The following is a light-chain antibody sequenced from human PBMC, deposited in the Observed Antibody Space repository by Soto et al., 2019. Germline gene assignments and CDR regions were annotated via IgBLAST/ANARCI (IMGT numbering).Light chain of an antibody. V-gene: IGLV2-8*01. CDR3: SSCAGSTNWV. J-gene: IGLJ3*02. Sequence: QSALTQPPSASGSPGQSVTISCTGTSSDLDCYNYVSWYQQQPGKAPKLIIYEVSKRPSGVPDRFSGSKSGNAASLTVSGIQAEDEADYYCSSCAGSTNWVFGGGTKLTVL. CDR1: SSDLDCYNY. CDR2: EVS.